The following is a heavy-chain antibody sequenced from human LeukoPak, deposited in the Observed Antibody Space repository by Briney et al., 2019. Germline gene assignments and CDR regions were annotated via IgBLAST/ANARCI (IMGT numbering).Heavy chain of an antibody. Sequence: ASVKVSCKASGYTFSSYGISWVRQAPGQALEWMGWISGYNGNTNYAQKLQGRVTMTTDTSTSTAYMELRSLRSDDTAVYYCPRDFHRSGFYHYFHYWGQGTLVTVSS. V-gene: IGHV1-18*01. CDR2: ISGYNGNT. D-gene: IGHD3-22*01. J-gene: IGHJ4*02. CDR1: GYTFSSYG. CDR3: PRDFHRSGFYHYFHY.